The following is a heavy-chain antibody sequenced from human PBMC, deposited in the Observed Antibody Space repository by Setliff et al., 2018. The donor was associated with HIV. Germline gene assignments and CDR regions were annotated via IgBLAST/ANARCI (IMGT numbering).Heavy chain of an antibody. CDR1: GFTFTNYA. V-gene: IGHV1-3*03. J-gene: IGHJ4*02. CDR2: INVDSGNT. D-gene: IGHD3-22*01. Sequence: GASVKVSCKASGFTFTNYAIHWVRQAPGRGLEWMGWINVDSGNTKYLQDLQGRVTITKDRSASTAYMEVSNLRSEDMAVYYCARERDSNGYQFDYWGQGTLVTVSS. CDR3: ARERDSNGYQFDY.